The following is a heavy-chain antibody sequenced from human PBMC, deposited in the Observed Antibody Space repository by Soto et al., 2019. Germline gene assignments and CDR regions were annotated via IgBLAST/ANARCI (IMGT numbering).Heavy chain of an antibody. CDR3: ARAGGVVVFPGGWLRDYYYYGMDV. CDR2: ISYDGSNK. CDR1: GFTFSSYA. Sequence: QVQLVESGGGVVQPGRSLRLSCAASGFTFSSYAMHWVRQAPGKGLEWVAVISYDGSNKYYADSVKGRFTISRDNSKNTLYLQMNSLRAEDTAVYYCARAGGVVVFPGGWLRDYYYYGMDVWGQGTTVTVSS. V-gene: IGHV3-30-3*01. D-gene: IGHD2-2*01. J-gene: IGHJ6*02.